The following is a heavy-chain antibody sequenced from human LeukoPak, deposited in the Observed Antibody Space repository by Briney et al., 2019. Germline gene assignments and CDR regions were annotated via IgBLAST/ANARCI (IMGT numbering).Heavy chain of an antibody. CDR3: AKGTPPYYDFWSTYYYYMDV. D-gene: IGHD3-3*01. V-gene: IGHV3-43*02. CDR1: GFTFDDYA. CDR2: ISGDGDST. Sequence: GGSLRLSCAASGFTFDDYAMHWVRQAPGKGLEWVSFISGDGDSTYYADSVKGRFTISRDNRQNSLYLQMNSLRTEDTALYYCAKGTPPYYDFWSTYYYYMDVWGKGTTVTVSS. J-gene: IGHJ6*03.